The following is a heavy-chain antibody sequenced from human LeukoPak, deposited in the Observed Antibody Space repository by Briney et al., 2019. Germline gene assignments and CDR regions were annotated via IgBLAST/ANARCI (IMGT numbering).Heavy chain of an antibody. CDR1: GFTFSSYA. D-gene: IGHD3-9*01. CDR3: AKGGRILTGPNAYFDY. V-gene: IGHV3-23*01. CDR2: ISGSGGST. Sequence: PGGSLRLSCAASGFTFSSYAMSWVRQAPGKGLEWVSAISGSGGSTYYADSVKGRFTISRDNSKNTLYLQMNSLRAEDTAVYYCAKGGRILTGPNAYFDYWGQGTLVTVSS. J-gene: IGHJ4*02.